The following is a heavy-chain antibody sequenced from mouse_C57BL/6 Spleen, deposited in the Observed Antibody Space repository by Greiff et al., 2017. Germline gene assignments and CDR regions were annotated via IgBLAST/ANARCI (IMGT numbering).Heavy chain of an antibody. J-gene: IGHJ4*01. CDR3: AISGDDGYYHYSAMDY. D-gene: IGHD2-3*01. V-gene: IGHV1-64*01. Sequence: QVQLQQPGAELVKPGASVTLSCKASGYTFTSYWMHWVKQRPGQGLEWIGMIHPNSGSTNYYEKFKSKATLTVDKSSSTAYMQLSSLTSDDSAVFYCAISGDDGYYHYSAMDYWGQGTSVTVSS. CDR1: GYTFTSYW. CDR2: IHPNSGST.